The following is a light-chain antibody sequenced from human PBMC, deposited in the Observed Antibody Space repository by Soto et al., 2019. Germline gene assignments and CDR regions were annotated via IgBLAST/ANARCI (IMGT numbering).Light chain of an antibody. V-gene: IGKV1-39*01. CDR1: QSISYY. CDR3: QQSYSTPWT. J-gene: IGKJ1*01. Sequence: DIQMTQSPSSLSASVGDRVTITCRASQSISYYLNWYQQKQGRAPRLLIYSTSTLQSGVPSKFSGSASGTDFTLTISSXQPEDLATYYCQQSYSTPWTFGQGTKVDIK. CDR2: STS.